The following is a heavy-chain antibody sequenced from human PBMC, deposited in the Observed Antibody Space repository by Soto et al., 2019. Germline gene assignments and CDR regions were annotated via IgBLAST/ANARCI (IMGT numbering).Heavy chain of an antibody. CDR1: GYTFSAYY. J-gene: IGHJ6*02. V-gene: IGHV1-2*02. CDR2: INPRSGGT. CDR3: ATCTGGSCYYYGMDI. Sequence: QVQPEQSGAEVKKPGASVKVSCEGSGYTFSAYYIHWVRQAPGQGLEWMGWINPRSGGTNFAQKFQGRVTMTRDTSISTAYMELTRLMSNDTAVYYCATCTGGSCYYYGMDIWGQGTTVTVSS. D-gene: IGHD2-15*01.